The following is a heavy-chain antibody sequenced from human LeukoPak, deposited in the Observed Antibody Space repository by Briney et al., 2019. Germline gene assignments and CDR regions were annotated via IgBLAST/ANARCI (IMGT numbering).Heavy chain of an antibody. CDR3: ARDAWGYYDSSGYSFGSQYYMDV. V-gene: IGHV3-23*01. Sequence: GGSLRLSCAASGFTFSDHAMTWVRQAPRKGLEWVSAISGGGHSTYYADSVRGRFTISRDNSRNTLSLQMNRLSAEDTAFYYCARDAWGYYDSSGYSFGSQYYMDVWGKGTTVTVSS. J-gene: IGHJ6*03. CDR2: ISGGGHST. D-gene: IGHD3-22*01. CDR1: GFTFSDHA.